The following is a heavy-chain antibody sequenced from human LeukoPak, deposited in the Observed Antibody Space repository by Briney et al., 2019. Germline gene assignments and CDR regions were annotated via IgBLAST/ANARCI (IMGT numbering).Heavy chain of an antibody. Sequence: GGSLRLSCAASGFTFTSYPMGWVRQAPGKGLEWVSSISRSGDDTYYADSVRGRFTISSDNSKNTLYLQMNSLRAEDTAIYYCAKDQLLGWGQGTQVTVSS. CDR2: ISRSGDDT. V-gene: IGHV3-23*01. CDR3: AKDQLLG. J-gene: IGHJ4*02. CDR1: GFTFTSYP. D-gene: IGHD3-10*01.